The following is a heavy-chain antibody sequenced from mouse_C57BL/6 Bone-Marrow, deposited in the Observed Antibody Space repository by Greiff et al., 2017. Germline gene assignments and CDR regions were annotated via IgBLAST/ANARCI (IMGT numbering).Heavy chain of an antibody. CDR2: IYPGSGST. CDR3: ARASGSYYYARDY. D-gene: IGHD1-1*02. V-gene: IGHV1-55*01. CDR1: GYTFTSYW. J-gene: IGHJ4*01. Sequence: QVQLQQPGAELVKPGASVKMSCKASGYTFTSYWIPWVKQRPGQGLEWIGDIYPGSGSTNYNEKFKSKATLTVDTSSSPAYMQLSGLTSEYSAVYYGARASGSYYYARDYWGQGTSVTVSS.